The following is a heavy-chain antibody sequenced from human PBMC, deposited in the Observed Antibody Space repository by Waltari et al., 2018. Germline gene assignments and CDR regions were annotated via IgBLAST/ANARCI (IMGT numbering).Heavy chain of an antibody. Sequence: QLQLQESGPGLVTPSETLSLTCAVSGYSISSGYYWGWLRQPPGKGLDWIGSIYHSGRTYYNPSLKSRVTISVDTSKNQFSLKLSSVTAADTAVYYCARHQVVPAASWFDPWGQGTLVTVSS. CDR3: ARHQVVPAASWFDP. V-gene: IGHV4-38-2*01. D-gene: IGHD2-2*01. CDR1: GYSISSGYY. CDR2: IYHSGRT. J-gene: IGHJ5*02.